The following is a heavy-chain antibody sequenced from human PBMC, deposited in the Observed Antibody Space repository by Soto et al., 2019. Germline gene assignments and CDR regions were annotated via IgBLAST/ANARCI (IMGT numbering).Heavy chain of an antibody. J-gene: IGHJ5*02. CDR1: GYTFTSYG. D-gene: IGHD3-3*01. Sequence: ASVKVSCKASGYTFTSYGISWVRQAPGQGLEWMGWISAYNGNTNYAQKLQGRVTMTTDTSTSTAYMELRSLRSDDTAVYYCARGTVFWGGSICFAPWGKGPLVPVSS. CDR2: ISAYNGNT. CDR3: ARGTVFWGGSICFAP. V-gene: IGHV1-18*01.